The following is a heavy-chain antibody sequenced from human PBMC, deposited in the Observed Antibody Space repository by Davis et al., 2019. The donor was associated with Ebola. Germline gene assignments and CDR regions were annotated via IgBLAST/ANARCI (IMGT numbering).Heavy chain of an antibody. Sequence: SETLSLTCAVYGGSFSGYYWSWIRQPPGKGLEWIGEINHSGSANYNPSLKNRVTISVDTSKNQFSLRLRSMTAADTAIYYCARAKVTTPYDYWGQGTPVTVSS. CDR1: GGSFSGYY. CDR3: ARAKVTTPYDY. CDR2: INHSGSA. D-gene: IGHD4-17*01. J-gene: IGHJ4*02. V-gene: IGHV4-34*01.